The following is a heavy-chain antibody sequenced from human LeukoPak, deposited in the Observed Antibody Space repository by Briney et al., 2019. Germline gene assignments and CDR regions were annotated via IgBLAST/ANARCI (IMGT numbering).Heavy chain of an antibody. CDR2: ISGSGGST. CDR3: ARGGEGYYYYYMDV. J-gene: IGHJ6*03. D-gene: IGHD3-10*01. CDR1: GFTFNNFA. V-gene: IGHV3-23*01. Sequence: GGSLRLSCAASGFTFNNFAMSWVRQAPGKGLEWVSAISGSGGSTYYADSVKGRFTISRDNSKNTLYLQMNSLRAEDTAVYYCARGGEGYYYYYMDVWGKGTTVTVSS.